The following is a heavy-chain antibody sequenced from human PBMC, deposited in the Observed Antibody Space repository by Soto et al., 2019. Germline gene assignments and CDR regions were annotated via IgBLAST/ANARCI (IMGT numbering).Heavy chain of an antibody. CDR1: GISSSTYS. J-gene: IGHJ4*02. D-gene: IGHD3-10*01. CDR3: VTGEYADY. Sequence: PGGSLRLSCGASGISSSTYSMVWVRQAPGRGLEWVSTINVGGTEKYYMDSLKGRFTISRDNAITSLYLQMSRLRAEDKAVYFCVTGEYADYWGQGTPVIVSS. V-gene: IGHV3-7*03. CDR2: INVGGTEK.